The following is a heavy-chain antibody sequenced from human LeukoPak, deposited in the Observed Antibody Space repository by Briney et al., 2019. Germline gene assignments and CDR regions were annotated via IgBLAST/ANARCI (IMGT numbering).Heavy chain of an antibody. CDR1: GFTFSRSW. D-gene: IGHD3-22*01. CDR3: ARRYYGSATYRLPYDY. V-gene: IGHV3-7*01. J-gene: IGHJ4*02. CDR2: IKVDGSEQ. Sequence: PGGSLRLSCAASGFTFSRSWMAWVRQAPGKGLEWVASIKVDGSEQYYVDSVKGRFTISRDNAENSLYLQMSSLRAEDTAVYYCARRYYGSATYRLPYDYWGQGTLVTVSS.